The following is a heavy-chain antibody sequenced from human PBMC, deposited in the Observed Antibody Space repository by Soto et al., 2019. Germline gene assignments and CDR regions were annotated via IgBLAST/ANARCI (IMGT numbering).Heavy chain of an antibody. CDR1: GFTFSSYA. CDR3: AKDLGKDGYNYYHY. D-gene: IGHD5-12*01. CDR2: ISGSGGST. J-gene: IGHJ4*02. V-gene: IGHV3-23*01. Sequence: GGSLRLSCAASGFTFSSYAMSWVRQAPGKGLEWVSAISGSGGSTYYADSVKGRFTISRDNSKNTLYVQMNSLRAEDTAVYYCAKDLGKDGYNYYHYWGQGTLLTVSS.